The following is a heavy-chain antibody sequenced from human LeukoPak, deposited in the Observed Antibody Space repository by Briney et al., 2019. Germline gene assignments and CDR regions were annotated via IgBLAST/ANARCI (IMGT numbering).Heavy chain of an antibody. CDR2: ISNNGGYT. V-gene: IGHV3-23*01. D-gene: IGHD2-8*01. J-gene: IGHJ4*02. CDR3: ARDLGYCTNGVCHTRFDY. CDR1: GFTFSSSA. Sequence: GGSLRLSCAASGFTFSSSAMSWVRQAPGKGLEWVSAISNNGGYTYYADSVQGRFTISRDNSKSTLCLQMNTLRAEHTAVYYSARDLGYCTNGVCHTRFDYWGQGTLVAVSS.